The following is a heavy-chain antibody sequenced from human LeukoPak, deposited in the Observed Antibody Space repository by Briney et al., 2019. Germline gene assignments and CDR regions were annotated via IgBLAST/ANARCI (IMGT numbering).Heavy chain of an antibody. D-gene: IGHD3-9*01. Sequence: ASVKVSCKASGATFTTYAIIWVRQAPGQGLEWMGGIIPVFGTANYAQRFQGRVTMTRDTSMSTAYMELNSLGSEDTAIYYCARGLGDYNTDWFPVSGYWGQGTPVTVSS. CDR1: GATFTTYA. J-gene: IGHJ4*02. CDR3: ARGLGDYNTDWFPVSGY. V-gene: IGHV1-69*05. CDR2: IIPVFGTA.